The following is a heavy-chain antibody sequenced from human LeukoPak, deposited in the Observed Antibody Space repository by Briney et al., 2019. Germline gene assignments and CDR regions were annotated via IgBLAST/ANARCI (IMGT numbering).Heavy chain of an antibody. CDR3: ARIAALYFYYMVV. J-gene: IGHJ6*03. Sequence: GGSLRLSCVASGLTFSSYWMSWVRQAPGKGLEWVANIKQDGGEKYYVDSVKGRFTISRDNAKNSLYLQMNSLRAEDSAVYYCARIAALYFYYMVVWGKGTTVTVSS. CDR1: GLTFSSYW. CDR2: IKQDGGEK. V-gene: IGHV3-7*01. D-gene: IGHD6-13*01.